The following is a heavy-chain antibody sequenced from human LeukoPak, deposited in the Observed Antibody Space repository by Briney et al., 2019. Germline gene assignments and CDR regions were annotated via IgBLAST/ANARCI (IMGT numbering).Heavy chain of an antibody. D-gene: IGHD3-9*01. Sequence: SETLSLTCTVSGGSISSGGYYWSWIRQHPGKGLEWIGYIYYSGSTYYNPSLKSRVTISVDTSKNQFSLKLSSVTAADTAVYYCARGELDILTGYYTGGYYFDYWGQGTLVTVSS. CDR3: ARGELDILTGYYTGGYYFDY. J-gene: IGHJ4*02. CDR2: IYYSGST. V-gene: IGHV4-31*03. CDR1: GGSISSGGYY.